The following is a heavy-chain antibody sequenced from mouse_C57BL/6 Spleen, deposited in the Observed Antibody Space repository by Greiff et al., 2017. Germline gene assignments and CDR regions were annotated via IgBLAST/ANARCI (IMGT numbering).Heavy chain of an antibody. D-gene: IGHD2-4*01. CDR1: GFTFSDYG. J-gene: IGHJ2*01. CDR3: ARPYYDYDEDYFDY. Sequence: EVQLVESGGGLVKPGGSLKLSCAASGFTFSDYGMHWVRQAPEKGLEWVAYISSGSSTIYYADTVKGRFTISRDNAKNTLFLQMTSLRSEDTAMYYCARPYYDYDEDYFDYWGQGTTLTVSS. V-gene: IGHV5-17*01. CDR2: ISSGSSTI.